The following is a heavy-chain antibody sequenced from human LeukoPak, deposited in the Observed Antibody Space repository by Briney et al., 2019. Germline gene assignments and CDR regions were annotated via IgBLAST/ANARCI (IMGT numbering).Heavy chain of an antibody. CDR3: ARVTFCGADCRVGGGLDI. CDR2: IYYSGST. CDR1: GGSISSGGYF. Sequence: MASETLSLTCTVSGGSISSGGYFWSWIRQYPGQGLEWIGYIYYSGSTYYNPSLKGQFTISLDTSRTQFSLKLSSVTAADTAVYYCARVTFCGADCRVGGGLDIWGQGIMFTVSS. D-gene: IGHD2-21*02. J-gene: IGHJ3*02. V-gene: IGHV4-31*01.